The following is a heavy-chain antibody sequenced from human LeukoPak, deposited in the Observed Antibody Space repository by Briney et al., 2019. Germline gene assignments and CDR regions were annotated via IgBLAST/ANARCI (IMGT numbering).Heavy chain of an antibody. V-gene: IGHV3-30*02. J-gene: IGHJ4*02. CDR1: GFTFSSYG. CDR2: IRYDGSNK. Sequence: GGSLRLSCAASGFTFSSYGMHWVRQAPGKGLEWVAFIRYDGSNKYYADSVKGRFTISRDNSKNTVYLQMNSLRAEDTAVYYCAAPGVPAATYYFDYWGQGTLVTVSS. D-gene: IGHD2-2*01. CDR3: AAPGVPAATYYFDY.